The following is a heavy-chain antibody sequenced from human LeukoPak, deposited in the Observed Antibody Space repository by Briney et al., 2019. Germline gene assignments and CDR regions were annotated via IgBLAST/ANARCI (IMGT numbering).Heavy chain of an antibody. J-gene: IGHJ4*02. D-gene: IGHD2-15*01. CDR2: INPNSGGT. V-gene: IGHV1-2*02. Sequence: ASVKVSCKASGYTFTSYYMHWVRQAPGQGLEWMGWINPNSGGTNYAQKFQGRVTMTRDTSISTAYMELSRLRSDDTAVYYCAREDGGGSCYLGYWGQGTLVTVSS. CDR1: GYTFTSYY. CDR3: AREDGGGSCYLGY.